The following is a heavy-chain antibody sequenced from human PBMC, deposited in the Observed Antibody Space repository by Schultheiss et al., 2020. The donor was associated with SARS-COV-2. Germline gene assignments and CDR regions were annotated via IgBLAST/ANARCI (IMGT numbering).Heavy chain of an antibody. CDR2: MNPNSGGT. V-gene: IGHV1-2*02. CDR3: ARDRRIVVVTGPLFDY. D-gene: IGHD2-21*02. J-gene: IGHJ4*02. CDR1: GYTFTGSY. Sequence: ASVKVSCKASGYTFTGSYMHWVRQAPGQGLEWMGWMNPNSGGTNYAQKFQGRVTMTRNTSISTAYMELSSLRSDDTAVYYCARDRRIVVVTGPLFDYWGQGTLVTVSS.